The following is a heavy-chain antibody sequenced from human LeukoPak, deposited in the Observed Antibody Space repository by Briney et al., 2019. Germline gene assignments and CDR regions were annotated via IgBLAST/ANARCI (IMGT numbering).Heavy chain of an antibody. CDR3: ARGTNGVCYLCYYYDYMDV. J-gene: IGHJ6*03. Sequence: NPSETLYLTCSVSGGSISSSSYYWGWIRQPPGKGLEWIGSIYCSGSTYYNPSLKSRVTISVDTSKNQFSLRPSSVTAADTAVYYCARGTNGVCYLCYYYDYMDVWGKGTTVTVSS. CDR1: GGSISSSSYY. V-gene: IGHV4-39*07. CDR2: IYCSGST. D-gene: IGHD2-8*01.